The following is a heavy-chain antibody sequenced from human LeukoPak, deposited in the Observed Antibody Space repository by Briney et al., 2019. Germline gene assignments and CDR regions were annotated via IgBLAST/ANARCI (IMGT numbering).Heavy chain of an antibody. Sequence: LGESLKISCKGSGYSFTSYWIGWVRQMPGKGLEWMGIIYPGDSDTRYSPSFQGQVTISADKSISTAYLQWSSLKASDTAMYYCARQRRYYGSGSYYNPLDAFDIWGQGTMVTVSS. CDR2: IYPGDSDT. CDR3: ARQRRYYGSGSYYNPLDAFDI. V-gene: IGHV5-51*01. CDR1: GYSFTSYW. D-gene: IGHD3-10*01. J-gene: IGHJ3*02.